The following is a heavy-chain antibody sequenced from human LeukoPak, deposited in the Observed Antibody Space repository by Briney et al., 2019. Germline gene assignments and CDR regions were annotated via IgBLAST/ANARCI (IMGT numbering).Heavy chain of an antibody. V-gene: IGHV4-34*01. D-gene: IGHD2-2*02. CDR3: ARAVAILNYYYMDV. J-gene: IGHJ6*03. Sequence: SETLSLTCAVYGGSFSGYYWSWIRQPPGKGLEWIGEINHSGSTNYNPSLKSRVTISVDTSKNQFSLRLSSVTAADTAVYYCARAVAILNYYYMDVWGKGTTVTVSS. CDR1: GGSFSGYY. CDR2: INHSGST.